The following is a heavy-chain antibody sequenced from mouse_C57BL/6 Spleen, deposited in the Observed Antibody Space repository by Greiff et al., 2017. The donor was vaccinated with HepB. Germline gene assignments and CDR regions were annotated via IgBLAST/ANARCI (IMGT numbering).Heavy chain of an antibody. CDR1: GYSITSGYY. CDR2: ISYDGSN. CDR3: ARGGDYYGSSFAY. J-gene: IGHJ3*01. V-gene: IGHV3-6*01. Sequence: EVQVVESGPGLVKPSQSLSLTCSVTGYSITSGYYWNWIRQFPGNKLEWMGYISYDGSNNYNPSLKNRISITRDTSKNQFFLKLNSVTTEDTATYYCARGGDYYGSSFAYWGQGTLVTVSA. D-gene: IGHD1-1*01.